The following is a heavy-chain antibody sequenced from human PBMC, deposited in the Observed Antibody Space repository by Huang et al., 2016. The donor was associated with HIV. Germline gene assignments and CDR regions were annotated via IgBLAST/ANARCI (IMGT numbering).Heavy chain of an antibody. CDR3: ARRGFNTGSSPDS. CDR1: GYSFTNYW. J-gene: IGHJ4*02. Sequence: EVQLVQSGPEVKKPGESLKISCRVSGYSFTNYWIGGVRQRPGKGLEWMAIIYPGDPDAAYNPSFRGQVTISADKSINTAHLQWDSLKTSDSAIYYCARRGFNTGSSPDSWGQGTLVTVSS. D-gene: IGHD1-26*01. CDR2: IYPGDPDA. V-gene: IGHV5-51*01.